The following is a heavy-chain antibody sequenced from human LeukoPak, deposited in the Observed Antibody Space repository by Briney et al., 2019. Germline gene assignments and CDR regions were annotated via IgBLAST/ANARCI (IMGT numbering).Heavy chain of an antibody. CDR2: ISSSSSYI. Sequence: GGSLRLSCAASGFTFSDYYMSWIRQAPGKGLEWVSSISSSSSYIYYADSVKGRFTISRDNAKNSLYLQMYSLRAEDTAVYYCASTPGGVQRYFDYWGQGTLVTVSS. J-gene: IGHJ4*02. CDR1: GFTFSDYY. D-gene: IGHD6-25*01. CDR3: ASTPGGVQRYFDY. V-gene: IGHV3-11*06.